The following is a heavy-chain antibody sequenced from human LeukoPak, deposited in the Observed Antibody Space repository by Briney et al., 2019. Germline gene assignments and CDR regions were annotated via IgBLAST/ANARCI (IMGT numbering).Heavy chain of an antibody. CDR3: ARGRNMTTMTTVDY. D-gene: IGHD4-17*01. J-gene: IGHJ4*02. V-gene: IGHV1-18*01. CDR1: GYTFTTYG. CDR2: ISAYNGNT. Sequence: ASVKVSCKASGYTFTTYGINWVRQAPGQGLEWMAWISAYNGNTNYAPKLQDRVTLTTYTSTSTAYMDLRSLRSDDTAVYYCARGRNMTTMTTVDYSGQGTLVTASS.